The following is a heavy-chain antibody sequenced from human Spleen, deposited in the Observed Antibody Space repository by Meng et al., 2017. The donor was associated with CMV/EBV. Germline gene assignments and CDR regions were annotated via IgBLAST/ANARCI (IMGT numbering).Heavy chain of an antibody. J-gene: IGHJ3*02. V-gene: IGHV3-23*01. CDR3: AKPTGQYQLLNDGFDI. CDR2: ISGGATVT. CDR1: GFTFTTYA. Sequence: GGSLRLSCSASGFTFTTYAMTWVRQAPGKGLEWVSSISGGATVTHYADSVKGRFTISRDNSKNTLYLQMNSLRVDDTAVYYCAKPTGQYQLLNDGFDIWGQGTMVTVSS. D-gene: IGHD2-2*01.